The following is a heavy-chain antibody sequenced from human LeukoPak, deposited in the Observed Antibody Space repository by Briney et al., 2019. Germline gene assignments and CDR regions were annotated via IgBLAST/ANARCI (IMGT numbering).Heavy chain of an antibody. J-gene: IGHJ3*02. CDR2: IRYDGSNK. Sequence: GGSLRLSCAASGFTFSSYGMHWVRQAPGKGLEWVAFIRYDGSNKYYADSVKGRFTISRDNSKNTLYLQMNSLRAEDTAVYYCARVSLTYYYDSSGYEGAFDIWGQGTMVTVSS. D-gene: IGHD3-22*01. CDR3: ARVSLTYYYDSSGYEGAFDI. V-gene: IGHV3-30*02. CDR1: GFTFSSYG.